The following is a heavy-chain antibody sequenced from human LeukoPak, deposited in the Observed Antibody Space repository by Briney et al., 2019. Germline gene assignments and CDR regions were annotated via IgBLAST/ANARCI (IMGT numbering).Heavy chain of an antibody. Sequence: SGTLSLTCAVSGGSISSGGYSWSWIRQPPGKGLEWIGYIYHSGSTYYNPSLKSRVTISVDRSKNQFSLKLSSVTAADTAVYYCARAPDYYYYGMDVWGQGTTATVSS. V-gene: IGHV4-30-2*01. CDR3: ARAPDYYYYGMDV. CDR1: GGSISSGGYS. J-gene: IGHJ6*02. CDR2: IYHSGST.